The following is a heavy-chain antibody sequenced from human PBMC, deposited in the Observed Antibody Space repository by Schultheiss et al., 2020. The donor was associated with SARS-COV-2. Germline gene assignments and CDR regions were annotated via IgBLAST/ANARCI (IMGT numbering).Heavy chain of an antibody. V-gene: IGHV3-30*01. Sequence: GGSLRLSCAASVFTFSSYAMHWVRQAPGKGLEWVAVISYDGSNKYYADSVKGRFTISRDNSKNTLYLQMNSLRSEDTAVYYCATIVALLGWSWFDPWGQGTLVTVSS. J-gene: IGHJ5*02. CDR2: ISYDGSNK. CDR3: ATIVALLGWSWFDP. D-gene: IGHD3-3*01. CDR1: VFTFSSYA.